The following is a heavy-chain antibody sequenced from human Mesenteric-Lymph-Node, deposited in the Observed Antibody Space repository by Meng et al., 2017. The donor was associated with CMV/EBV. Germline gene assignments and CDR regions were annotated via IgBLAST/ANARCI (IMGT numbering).Heavy chain of an antibody. V-gene: IGHV1-2*02. J-gene: IGHJ4*02. Sequence: SGSPFIGYDLHWVRHAPGQGLEWLGWINPNNGATNYVQKFQGRVTLTGDTSISTGYMELSSLSSDDTAVYYCARLCREDGYNYFDYWGQGTLVTVSS. CDR3: ARLCREDGYNYFDY. CDR2: INPNNGAT. CDR1: GSPFIGYD. D-gene: IGHD5-24*01.